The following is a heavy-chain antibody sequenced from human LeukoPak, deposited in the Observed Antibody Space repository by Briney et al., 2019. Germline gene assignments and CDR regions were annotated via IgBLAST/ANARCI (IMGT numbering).Heavy chain of an antibody. Sequence: ASVKVSCKASGYTFTSYGISWVRQAPGQGLEWMGWISAYNGNTNYAQKLQGRVTMTTDTSTSTAYMELRSLRSDDTAVYYCARGGYDFWSGMRGGYYYYGMDVWGQGTTVTLSS. V-gene: IGHV1-18*01. CDR2: ISAYNGNT. CDR1: GYTFTSYG. J-gene: IGHJ6*02. D-gene: IGHD3-3*01. CDR3: ARGGYDFWSGMRGGYYYYGMDV.